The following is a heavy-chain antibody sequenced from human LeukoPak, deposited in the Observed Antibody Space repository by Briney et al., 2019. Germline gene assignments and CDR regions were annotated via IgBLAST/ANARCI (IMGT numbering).Heavy chain of an antibody. J-gene: IGHJ4*02. CDR3: AKDLSGYSGYDLFDY. Sequence: GGSLRLSCAASGFTFSSYSMNWVRQAPGKGLEWVSYISSSSSTIYYADSVKGRFTISRDNSKNTLYLQMNSLRAEDTAVYYCAKDLSGYSGYDLFDYWGQGTLVTVSS. CDR2: ISSSSSTI. D-gene: IGHD5-12*01. CDR1: GFTFSSYS. V-gene: IGHV3-48*01.